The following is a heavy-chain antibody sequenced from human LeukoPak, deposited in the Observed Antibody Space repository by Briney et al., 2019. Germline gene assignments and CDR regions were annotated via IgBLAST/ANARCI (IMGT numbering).Heavy chain of an antibody. CDR3: ARGDGYDRRSFDY. CDR1: GFTFSDHY. Sequence: GGSLRLSCAASGFTFSDHYMGWVRQAPGKGLEWVGSTRDKANSYTTEYAASVKGRFTISRDASKTSLYLQMNSVKTEDTAVDYCARGDGYDRRSFDYWGQGTLVTVSS. CDR2: TRDKANSYTT. V-gene: IGHV3-72*01. D-gene: IGHD5-12*01. J-gene: IGHJ4*02.